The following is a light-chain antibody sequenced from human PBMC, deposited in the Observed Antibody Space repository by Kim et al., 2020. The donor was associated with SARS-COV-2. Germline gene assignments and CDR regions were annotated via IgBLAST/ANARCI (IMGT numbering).Light chain of an antibody. CDR1: QSFTSGY. CDR2: LAS. CDR3: QQYDTLPYT. J-gene: IGKJ2*01. Sequence: EIVLTQSPGTVSLSPGERAILSCRASQSFTSGYLAWFQQKPGQAPRLLVSLASGRATGIPDRFSGSGSGTDFTLTITRVEAEDIAVYYCQQYDTLPYTFGQGTKLEIK. V-gene: IGKV3-20*01.